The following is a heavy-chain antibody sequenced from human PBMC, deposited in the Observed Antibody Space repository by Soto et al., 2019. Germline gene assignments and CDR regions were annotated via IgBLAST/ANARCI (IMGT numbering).Heavy chain of an antibody. J-gene: IGHJ4*02. D-gene: IGHD6-19*01. CDR1: GYPVTELS. V-gene: IGHV1-24*01. Sequence: SVNLSCKVSGYPVTELSIPWVRQALGKGLEWMGGFDPEDGETIYAQKFQGRVTMTEDTSTDTAYMELSSLRSEDTAVYYCATAGPYRSGLSFDYWGQGALVTVPQ. CDR2: FDPEDGET. CDR3: ATAGPYRSGLSFDY.